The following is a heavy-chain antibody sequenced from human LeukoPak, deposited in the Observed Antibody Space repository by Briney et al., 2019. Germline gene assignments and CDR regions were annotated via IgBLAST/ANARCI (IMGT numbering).Heavy chain of an antibody. Sequence: GGSLRLSCAASGFTFSNYWMTWVRQAPGKGLEWVANIKQDGSETYYLDSVKGRITISRDNSRNSLYLQMNSLRAEDTAVYYCAKHCSSTSCYLDYWGQGTLVTVSS. CDR3: AKHCSSTSCYLDY. CDR2: IKQDGSET. D-gene: IGHD2-2*01. V-gene: IGHV3-7*01. J-gene: IGHJ4*02. CDR1: GFTFSNYW.